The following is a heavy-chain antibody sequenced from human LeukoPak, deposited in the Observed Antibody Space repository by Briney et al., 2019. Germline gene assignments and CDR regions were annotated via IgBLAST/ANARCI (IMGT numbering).Heavy chain of an antibody. Sequence: GGSLRLSCAASGFTFDDYAMHWVRHAPGKGLEWVSGISWNSGSIGYADSVKGRFTISRDNAKNSLYLQMNSLRAEDTALYYCAKDMRLKSYYYYMDVWGKGTTVTVSS. CDR2: ISWNSGSI. J-gene: IGHJ6*03. CDR1: GFTFDDYA. D-gene: IGHD3-22*01. V-gene: IGHV3-9*01. CDR3: AKDMRLKSYYYYMDV.